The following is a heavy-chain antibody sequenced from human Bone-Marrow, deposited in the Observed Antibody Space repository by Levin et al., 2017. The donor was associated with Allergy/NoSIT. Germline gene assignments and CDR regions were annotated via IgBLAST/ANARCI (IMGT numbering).Heavy chain of an antibody. CDR2: IYDGGST. CDR3: ARGSMVVSLFDY. Sequence: PGGSLRLSCAASGFSVSDNYLSWVRQAPGKGLEWVSVIYDGGSTYYADSVKGRFTISKDNSKNTLYLQMDSLRVDDTAVYYCARGSMVVSLFDYWGQGTLVTVSS. CDR1: GFSVSDNY. V-gene: IGHV3-66*01. J-gene: IGHJ4*02. D-gene: IGHD2-8*01.